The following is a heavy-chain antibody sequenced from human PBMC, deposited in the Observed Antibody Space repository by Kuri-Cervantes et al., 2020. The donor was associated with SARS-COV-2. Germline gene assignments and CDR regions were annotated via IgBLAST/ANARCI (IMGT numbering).Heavy chain of an antibody. V-gene: IGHV3-74*01. CDR3: ARGSTKWGHYGMDV. CDR2: INSDGSST. Sequence: GESLKISCAASGFTFSSYWMHWVRQAPGKGLVWVSRINSDGSSTSYADSVKGRFTISRDNAKNSLFLQMNSLSAEDTAVYYCARGSTKWGHYGMDVWGQGTTV. J-gene: IGHJ6*01. D-gene: IGHD2-2*01. CDR1: GFTFSSYW.